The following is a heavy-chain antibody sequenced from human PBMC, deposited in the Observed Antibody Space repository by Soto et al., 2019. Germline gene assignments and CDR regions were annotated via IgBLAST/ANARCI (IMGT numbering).Heavy chain of an antibody. Sequence: PSETLSLTCTVSGSSISSYYWSWIRQPPGKGLEWIGSIYYSGSTNYNPSLKGRVIISVDSSKKQLSLRLNSVTAADTAVYYCTRVGGYYGDYPNFDYWGQGALVTVSS. CDR2: IYYSGST. D-gene: IGHD4-17*01. V-gene: IGHV4-59*13. CDR3: TRVGGYYGDYPNFDY. CDR1: GSSISSYY. J-gene: IGHJ4*02.